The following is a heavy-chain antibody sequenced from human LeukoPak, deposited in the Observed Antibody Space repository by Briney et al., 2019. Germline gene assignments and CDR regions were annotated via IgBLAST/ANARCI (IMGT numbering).Heavy chain of an antibody. V-gene: IGHV4-38-2*01. D-gene: IGHD3-3*01. CDR2: IYHSGST. J-gene: IGHJ5*02. CDR3: ARHSSTYYDFWSEPSWFDP. CDR1: GYSISSGYY. Sequence: SETLSLTCAVSGYSISSGYYWGWIRQPPGKGLEWIGSIYHSGSTYYNPSLKSRVTISVDTSKSQFSLKLSSVTAADTAVYYCARHSSTYYDFWSEPSWFDPWGQGTLVTVSS.